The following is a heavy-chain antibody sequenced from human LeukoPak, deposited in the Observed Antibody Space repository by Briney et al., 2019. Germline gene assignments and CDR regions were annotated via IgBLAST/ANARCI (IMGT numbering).Heavy chain of an antibody. D-gene: IGHD5-18*01. Sequence: SETLSLTCTVSGGSISSYYWSWIRQPPGKGLEWIGYIYTSGRTNYNPSLKSRVTISVDTSKNQFSLKLSSVTAADTAVYYCARGGHSYGYLIDYWGQGTLVTVSS. CDR2: IYTSGRT. V-gene: IGHV4-4*09. CDR3: ARGGHSYGYLIDY. CDR1: GGSISSYY. J-gene: IGHJ4*02.